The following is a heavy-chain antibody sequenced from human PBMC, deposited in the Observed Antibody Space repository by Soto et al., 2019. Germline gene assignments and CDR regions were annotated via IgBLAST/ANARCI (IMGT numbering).Heavy chain of an antibody. CDR1: CGSLIGYF. J-gene: IGHJ4*02. CDR2: IGHSGT. CDR3: ARAIVATSTGFDY. Sequence: SETLYLTCSFSCGSLIGYFWTWIRQAPDKGLDWIGEIGHSGTKYSPSLKSRVTISLDNSKNQFSLKLSSVTAADTAVYYCARAIVATSTGFDYWGQGTLVTVSS. D-gene: IGHD5-12*01. V-gene: IGHV4-34*01.